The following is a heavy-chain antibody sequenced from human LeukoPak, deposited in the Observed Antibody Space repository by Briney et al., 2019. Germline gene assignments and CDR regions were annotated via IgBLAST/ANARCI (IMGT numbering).Heavy chain of an antibody. CDR2: IYYSGST. CDR3: AVGKYYYVSSGPECLFDL. J-gene: IGHJ5*02. D-gene: IGHD3-22*01. CDR1: GGSFSSYY. V-gene: IGHV4-59*12. Sequence: SETLSLTCTVSGGSFSSYYWSWIRQPPGKGLEWIGYIYYSGSTNYNPSLTSRLTISLDTSRNQFSLRLNSVTAADTAVYYCAVGKYYYVSSGPECLFDLWGQGTLVTVSS.